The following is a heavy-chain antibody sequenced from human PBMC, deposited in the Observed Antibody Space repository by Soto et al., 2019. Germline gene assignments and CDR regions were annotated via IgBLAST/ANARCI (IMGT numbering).Heavy chain of an antibody. D-gene: IGHD5-18*01. Sequence: QLQLQESGPGLVKPSETLSLTCTVSGGSISSGSYYWGWIRQPPGKGLEWIGSIYFSGSTYYNPSLESRVTISLDTSKNQFSLKLSSVTAADTAVYYCARPLSSYGPMSDLLIDYWGQGTLVTVSS. J-gene: IGHJ4*02. CDR2: IYFSGST. CDR3: ARPLSSYGPMSDLLIDY. CDR1: GGSISSGSYY. V-gene: IGHV4-39*01.